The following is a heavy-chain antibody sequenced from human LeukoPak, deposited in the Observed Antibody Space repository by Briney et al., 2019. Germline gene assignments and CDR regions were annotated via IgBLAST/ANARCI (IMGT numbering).Heavy chain of an antibody. CDR1: GFTFSSYA. V-gene: IGHV3-30*04. Sequence: GSLRLSCAASGFTFSSYAMRWVRQAPGKGLEWVAVISYDGSNKYYADSVKGRFTISRDNSKNTLYLQMNSLRAEDTAVYYCARGGSSWYYFDYWGQGTLVTVSS. CDR3: ARGGSSWYYFDY. D-gene: IGHD6-13*01. J-gene: IGHJ4*02. CDR2: ISYDGSNK.